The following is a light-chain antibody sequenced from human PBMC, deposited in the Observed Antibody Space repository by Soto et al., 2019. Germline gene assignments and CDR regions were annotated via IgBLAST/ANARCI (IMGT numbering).Light chain of an antibody. CDR1: QSVSNNY. CDR2: GAS. CDR3: PQYASSGT. J-gene: IGKJ1*01. Sequence: EIVLMQCAGTVCRSRGERATLNYRASQSVSNNYLAWDQQKPGQAPRLLIHGASNRATGIPDRFSGSGSGTDFTLPIRRLERDDFAVYYCPQYASSGTFGQGTKVDIK. V-gene: IGKV3-20*01.